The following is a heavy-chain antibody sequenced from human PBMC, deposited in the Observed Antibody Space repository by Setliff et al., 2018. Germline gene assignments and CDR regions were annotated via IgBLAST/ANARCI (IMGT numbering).Heavy chain of an antibody. D-gene: IGHD3-3*01. CDR3: ARVSYSFWSGSYYFYYMDV. CDR1: GYSISSGYY. J-gene: IGHJ6*03. CDR2: IYHSGST. V-gene: IGHV4-38-2*01. Sequence: PSETLSLTCAVSGYSISSGYYWGWIRQPPGKGLEWIGSIYHSGSTYYNPSLKSRVTLSIDTSKNQFSPKLSSVTAADTAVYYCARVSYSFWSGSYYFYYMDVWGKGTTVTVSS.